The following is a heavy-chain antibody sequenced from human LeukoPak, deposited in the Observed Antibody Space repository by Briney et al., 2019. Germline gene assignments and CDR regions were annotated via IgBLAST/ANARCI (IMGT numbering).Heavy chain of an antibody. Sequence: ASVKVSCKASGYTFTGYYMHWVRQAPGQGLEWMGWINPNSGGTNYAQKFRGWVTMTRDTSISTAYMELSRLRSDDTAVYYCARDRLRRNYHYDILTGPTHDDPGLDFDYWGQGTLVTVSS. CDR1: GYTFTGYY. V-gene: IGHV1-2*04. CDR2: INPNSGGT. D-gene: IGHD3-9*01. CDR3: ARDRLRRNYHYDILTGPTHDDPGLDFDY. J-gene: IGHJ4*02.